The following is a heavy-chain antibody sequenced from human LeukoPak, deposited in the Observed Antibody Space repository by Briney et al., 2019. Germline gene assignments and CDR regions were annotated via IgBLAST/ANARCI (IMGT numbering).Heavy chain of an antibody. CDR1: GFTFSSYG. J-gene: IGHJ4*02. V-gene: IGHV3-30*03. CDR2: ISKDGSNK. D-gene: IGHD6-13*01. Sequence: PGRSLRLSCAASGFTFSSYGMHWVRQAPGKGLEWVAVISKDGSNKYYADSVKGRFTISRDNSKNTLYLQMNSLRAEDTGVYYCAREDGYSSSWYSDYWGQGTLVTVSS. CDR3: AREDGYSSSWYSDY.